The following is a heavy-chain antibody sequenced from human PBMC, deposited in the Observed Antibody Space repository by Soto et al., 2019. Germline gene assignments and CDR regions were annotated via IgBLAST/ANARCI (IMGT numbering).Heavy chain of an antibody. J-gene: IGHJ3*01. CDR3: ARDNWNTV. CDR2: VNGDGSST. CDR1: GFTFSNYW. Sequence: GGSLRLCCAASGFTFSNYWMHWVRQVPGKGLVWVSRVNGDGSSTFYADSVKGRFTISRDNAENTVFLQMNSLRAEDTAVYYCARDNWNTVWGQGTMVTVSS. V-gene: IGHV3-74*01. D-gene: IGHD1-20*01.